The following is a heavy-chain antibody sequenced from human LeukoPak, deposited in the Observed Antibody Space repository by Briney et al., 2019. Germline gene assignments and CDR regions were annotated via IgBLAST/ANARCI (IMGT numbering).Heavy chain of an antibody. CDR2: MNPNSGNT. J-gene: IGHJ4*02. Sequence: ASVKVSCKASGYTFTSYDINWVRQATGQGLEWMGWMNPNSGNTGYAQKFQGRVTITRNTSISTAYMELSSLRSEDTAVYYCARGRIAAADRFDYWGQGTLVTVSS. D-gene: IGHD6-13*01. CDR3: ARGRIAAADRFDY. V-gene: IGHV1-8*03. CDR1: GYTFTSYD.